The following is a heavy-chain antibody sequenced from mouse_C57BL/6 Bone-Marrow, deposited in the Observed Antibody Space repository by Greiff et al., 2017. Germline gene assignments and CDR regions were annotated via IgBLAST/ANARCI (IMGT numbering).Heavy chain of an antibody. J-gene: IGHJ1*03. CDR3: ARGNQDRCFDV. Sequence: QVQLQQSGAELMKPGASVKLSCKATGYTFTGYWIAWVKQRPGHGLEWIGAILPGSGSTNYNEKFKGKATFTADNSSNTAYMQLSSLTTEDAAIYYCARGNQDRCFDVWGTGTTVTVSS. CDR1: GYTFTGYW. D-gene: IGHD2-1*01. V-gene: IGHV1-9*01. CDR2: ILPGSGST.